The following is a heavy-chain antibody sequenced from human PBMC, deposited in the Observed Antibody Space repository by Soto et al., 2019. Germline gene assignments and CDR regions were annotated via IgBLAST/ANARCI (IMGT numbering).Heavy chain of an antibody. D-gene: IGHD2-8*01. J-gene: IGHJ4*02. Sequence: LRLSCAASGFTLDNGMTWVRQAPGKGLEWISTIDYSGANTHYADSVKGRFTISRDKSRNTVALQMSNLRAEDTALYYCVSWVSAHFDNWGQGTLVTVSS. CDR2: IDYSGANT. CDR1: GFTLDNG. V-gene: IGHV3-23*01. CDR3: VSWVSAHFDN.